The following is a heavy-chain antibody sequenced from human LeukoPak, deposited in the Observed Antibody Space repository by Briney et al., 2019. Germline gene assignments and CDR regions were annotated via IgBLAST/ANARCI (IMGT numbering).Heavy chain of an antibody. CDR1: GFTFSSYG. Sequence: GGSLRLSCAASGFTFSSYGMHWVRQAPGKGLEWVAVISYDGSNKYYADSVKGRFTISRDNSKNTLYLQMNSLRAEDTAVYYCANIAAAGTSDFDYGGQGTLVTVSS. CDR3: ANIAAAGTSDFDY. D-gene: IGHD6-13*01. CDR2: ISYDGSNK. V-gene: IGHV3-30*18. J-gene: IGHJ4*02.